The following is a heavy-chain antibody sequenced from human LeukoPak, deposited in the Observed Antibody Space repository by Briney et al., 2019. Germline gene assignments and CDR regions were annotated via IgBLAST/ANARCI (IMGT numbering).Heavy chain of an antibody. V-gene: IGHV3-30*02. J-gene: IGHJ2*01. D-gene: IGHD3-22*01. CDR2: IHYDGNNK. CDR1: GFTFSSSA. CDR3: AKARVTMIVVVIGFDL. Sequence: GGSLRLSCAASGFTFSSSAMHWVRQAPGKGLDWVAFIHYDGNNKYYADSVKGRFTISRDNSKNTLYLQMNSLRAEDTAVYYCAKARVTMIVVVIGFDLWGRGTLVTVSS.